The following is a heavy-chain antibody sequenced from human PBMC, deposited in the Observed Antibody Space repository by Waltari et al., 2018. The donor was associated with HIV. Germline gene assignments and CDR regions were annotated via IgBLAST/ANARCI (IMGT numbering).Heavy chain of an antibody. CDR2: IYYSGST. CDR1: GGSISSYY. V-gene: IGHV4-59*01. CDR3: ARDCLGITMVQGPQCYYGMDV. D-gene: IGHD3-10*01. Sequence: QVQLQESGPGLVKPSETLSLTCTVSGGSISSYYWSWIRQPPGKGLEWIGYIYYSGSTNYNPSLKSRVTISVDTSKNQFSLKLSSVTAADTAVYYCARDCLGITMVQGPQCYYGMDVWGQGTTVTVSS. J-gene: IGHJ6*02.